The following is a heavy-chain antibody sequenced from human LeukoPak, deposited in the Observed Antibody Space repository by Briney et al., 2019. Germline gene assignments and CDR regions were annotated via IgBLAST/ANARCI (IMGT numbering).Heavy chain of an antibody. V-gene: IGHV4-61*01. CDR3: ARDVEMATIGN. J-gene: IGHJ4*02. Sequence: SETLSLTCTVSGGSISSGSYYWSWVRQPPGEGLEWIGYIYYSGSTNYNPSLKSRVTISVDKSKNQFSLKLSSVTAADTAVYYCARDVEMATIGNWGQGALVTVSS. D-gene: IGHD5-24*01. CDR2: IYYSGST. CDR1: GGSISSGSYY.